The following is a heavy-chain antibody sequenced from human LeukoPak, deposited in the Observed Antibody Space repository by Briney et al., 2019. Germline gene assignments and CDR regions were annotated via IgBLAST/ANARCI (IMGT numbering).Heavy chain of an antibody. Sequence: PAGSLRVSCAASGFTFSGYWMSWVRQAPGKGLECVANIKQDGSEKYYVDSVKGRFTISRDNAKNSLCLQMDSLRAEDTAVYYCAREVTSDYYYYMDVWGKGTTVTVSS. V-gene: IGHV3-7*01. J-gene: IGHJ6*03. CDR3: AREVTSDYYYYMDV. D-gene: IGHD4-11*01. CDR1: GFTFSGYW. CDR2: IKQDGSEK.